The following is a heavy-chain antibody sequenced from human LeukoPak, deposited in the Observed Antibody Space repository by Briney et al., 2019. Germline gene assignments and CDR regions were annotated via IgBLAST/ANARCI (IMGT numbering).Heavy chain of an antibody. CDR1: GGSISSFY. CDR2: IYYSGTT. V-gene: IGHV4-59*01. Sequence: SETLPLTCTVSGGSISSFYWNWIRLPPGKGLELIGYIYYSGTTNYNPSLKSRVTISVDSSKNQFSLKLSSVTAADTAMYYCARGRKYTNGYRVTELGSGYFDYWGQGILVTVSS. CDR3: ARGRKYTNGYRVTELGSGYFDY. J-gene: IGHJ4*02. D-gene: IGHD5-18*01.